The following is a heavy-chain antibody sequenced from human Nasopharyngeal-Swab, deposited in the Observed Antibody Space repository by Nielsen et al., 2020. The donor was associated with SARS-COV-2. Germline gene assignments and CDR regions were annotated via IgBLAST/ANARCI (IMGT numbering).Heavy chain of an antibody. CDR3: ARDPQGYYYHYMDV. J-gene: IGHJ6*03. CDR1: GFTFSSYS. V-gene: IGHV3-48*02. Sequence: GESLKISCAASGFTFSSYSMNWVRQAPGKGLEWVSYISSSSSTIYYADSVKGRFTISRDNAKNSLYLQMNSLRDEDTAVYYCARDPQGYYYHYMDVWGKGTTVTVSS. CDR2: ISSSSSTI.